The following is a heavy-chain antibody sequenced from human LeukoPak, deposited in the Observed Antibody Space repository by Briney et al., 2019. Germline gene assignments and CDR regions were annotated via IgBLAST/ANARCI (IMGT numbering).Heavy chain of an antibody. V-gene: IGHV1-69*08. CDR1: GGTFSSYT. CDR2: IIPLLGTA. Sequence: GASVKVSCKASGGTFSSYTISWVRQAPGQGLEWMGRIIPLLGTANYAQKFQGGVTITAEKSTSTAYMELSSLRSEDTAVYHCARDERDCSSTSCPHWFDPWGQGTLVTVSS. J-gene: IGHJ5*02. CDR3: ARDERDCSSTSCPHWFDP. D-gene: IGHD2-2*01.